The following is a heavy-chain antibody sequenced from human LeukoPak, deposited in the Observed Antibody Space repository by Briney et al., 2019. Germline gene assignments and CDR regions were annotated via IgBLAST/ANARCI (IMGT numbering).Heavy chain of an antibody. CDR2: ISSGRST. D-gene: IGHD1-1*01. CDR1: GFTFSSYA. Sequence: PGGSLRLSCAASGFTFSSYAMSWVRQAPGKGLEWVSVISSGRSTYYADSVKGRFTISRDNSKNTLYLQMNSLRAEDTAVYYCAKQVPRKNAFDIWGQGTMVTVSS. J-gene: IGHJ3*02. CDR3: AKQVPRKNAFDI. V-gene: IGHV3-23*01.